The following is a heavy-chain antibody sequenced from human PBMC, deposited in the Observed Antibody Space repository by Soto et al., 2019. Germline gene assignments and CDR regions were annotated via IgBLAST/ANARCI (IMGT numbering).Heavy chain of an antibody. Sequence: QVQLVQSGAEVREPGASVKVSCKASGYSFTGLDINWVRQTTGQGLEWMGWMQPSSGRTGYAQKFQGRVTMTRDTSINTAYMELSSLTSDDTACYYGARGVTAGVDYWGQGTLVTVSS. CDR2: MQPSSGRT. CDR1: GYSFTGLD. CDR3: ARGVTAGVDY. D-gene: IGHD1-26*01. J-gene: IGHJ4*02. V-gene: IGHV1-8*01.